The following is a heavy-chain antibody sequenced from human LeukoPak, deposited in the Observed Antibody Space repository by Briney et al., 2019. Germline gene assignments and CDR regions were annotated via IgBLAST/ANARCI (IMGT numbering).Heavy chain of an antibody. J-gene: IGHJ4*02. CDR1: GYTFTTYY. CDR2: INGNTGVT. Sequence: ASVKVSCKASGYTFTTYYMHWVRQAPGQGLEWMGWINGNTGVTHYAQKFQGRVTMTRDMSITTAYMELSSLRSDDTAVYYCARVNGGNSYDFDYWGQGTLVTVSS. CDR3: ARVNGGNSYDFDY. V-gene: IGHV1-2*02. D-gene: IGHD4-23*01.